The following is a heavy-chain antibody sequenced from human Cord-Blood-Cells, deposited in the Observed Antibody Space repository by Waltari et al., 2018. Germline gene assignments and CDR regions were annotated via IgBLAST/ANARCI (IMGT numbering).Heavy chain of an antibody. D-gene: IGHD2-21*02. Sequence: HVQLCQSGAAVKKPGASVNVSCTPSGYTFPAYYMHWVLQAPGQGLEWMGWINPNSGGTNYAQKFQGRVTMTRDTSISTAYMELSRLRSDDTAVYYCASGGNLYDYWGQGTLVTVSS. V-gene: IGHV1-2*02. CDR3: ASGGNLYDY. J-gene: IGHJ4*02. CDR1: GYTFPAYY. CDR2: INPNSGGT.